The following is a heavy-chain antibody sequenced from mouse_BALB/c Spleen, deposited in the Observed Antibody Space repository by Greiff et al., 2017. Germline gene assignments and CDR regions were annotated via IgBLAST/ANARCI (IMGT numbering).Heavy chain of an antibody. CDR2: INSNGGST. Sequence: EVKLQESGGGLVQPGGSLKLSCAASGFTFSSYGMSWVRQTPDKRLELVATINSNGGSTYYPDSVKGRFTISRDNAKNTLYLQMSSLKSDDTAMYYCARELRSPFAYWGQGTLVTVSA. CDR3: ARELRSPFAY. J-gene: IGHJ3*01. CDR1: GFTFSSYG. V-gene: IGHV5-6-3*01. D-gene: IGHD1-1*01.